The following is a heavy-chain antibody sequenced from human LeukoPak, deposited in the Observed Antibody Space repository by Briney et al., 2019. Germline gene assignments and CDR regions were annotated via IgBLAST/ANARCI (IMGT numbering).Heavy chain of an antibody. CDR1: GFTFSSYS. Sequence: GGSLRLSCAASGFTFSSYSMNWVRQAPGKGLEWVSGINWNGGSTGYADSVKGRFTISRDNAKNSLYLQMSSLRAEDTALYYCARGFLADLSMVWVDYWGQGTLVTVSS. V-gene: IGHV3-20*04. CDR3: ARGFLADLSMVWVDY. J-gene: IGHJ4*02. D-gene: IGHD3-10*01. CDR2: INWNGGST.